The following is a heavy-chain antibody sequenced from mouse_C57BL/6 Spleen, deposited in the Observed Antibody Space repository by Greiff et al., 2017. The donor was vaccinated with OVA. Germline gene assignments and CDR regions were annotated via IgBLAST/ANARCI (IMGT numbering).Heavy chain of an antibody. D-gene: IGHD3-2*01. CDR3: ARGGDRVRFAY. CDR1: GFTFSDYG. V-gene: IGHV5-17*01. J-gene: IGHJ3*01. CDR2: ISSGSSTI. Sequence: EVHLVESGGGLVKPGGSLKLSCAASGFTFSDYGMHWVRQAPEKGLEWVAYISSGSSTIYYADTVKGRFTISRDNAKNTLFLQMTSLRSEDTAMYYCARGGDRVRFAYWGQGTLVTVSA.